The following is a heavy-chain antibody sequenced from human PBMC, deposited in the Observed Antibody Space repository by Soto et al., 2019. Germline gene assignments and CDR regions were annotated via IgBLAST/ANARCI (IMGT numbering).Heavy chain of an antibody. CDR1: GFTFTSSA. CDR3: AADLGYCSSTSCYYYYGMDV. D-gene: IGHD2-2*01. V-gene: IGHV1-58*01. CDR2: IVVGSGNT. J-gene: IGHJ6*02. Sequence: ASVKVSCKASGFTFTSSAVQWVRQARGQRLEWIGWIVVGSGNTNYAQKFQERVTITRDMSTSTAYMELSSLRSEDTAVYYCAADLGYCSSTSCYYYYGMDVWGQGTTVTVSS.